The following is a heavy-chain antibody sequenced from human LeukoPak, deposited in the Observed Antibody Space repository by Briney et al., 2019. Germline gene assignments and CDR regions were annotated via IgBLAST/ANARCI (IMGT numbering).Heavy chain of an antibody. CDR2: INPSGGST. CDR1: GYTFTSYY. CDR3: ARDHVVVVAATQYYYGMDV. D-gene: IGHD2-15*01. Sequence: ASVKVSCKASGYTFTSYYMHWVRQAPGQGLEWMGIINPSGGSTSYAQKFQGRVTMTRDTSTSTVYMELSSLRSEDTAVYYCARDHVVVVAATQYYYGMDVWGQGTTVTVSS. V-gene: IGHV1-46*01. J-gene: IGHJ6*02.